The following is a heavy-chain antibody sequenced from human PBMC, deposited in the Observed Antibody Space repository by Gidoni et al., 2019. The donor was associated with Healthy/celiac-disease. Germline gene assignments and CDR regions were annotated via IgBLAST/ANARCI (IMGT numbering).Heavy chain of an antibody. Sequence: QVQLVESGGGVVQPGRSLRLSCAASGFTFSSYGMHWVRQAPGKGLEWVAVIWYDGSNKYYADYVKGRFTISRDNSKNTLYLQMNSLRAEDTAVYYCASAFRRYSYGLDWFDPWGQGTLVTVSS. V-gene: IGHV3-33*01. CDR1: GFTFSSYG. CDR3: ASAFRRYSYGLDWFDP. CDR2: IWYDGSNK. J-gene: IGHJ5*02. D-gene: IGHD5-18*01.